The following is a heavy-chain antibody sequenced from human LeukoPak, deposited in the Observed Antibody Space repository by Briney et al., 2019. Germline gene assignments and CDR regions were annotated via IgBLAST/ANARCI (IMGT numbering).Heavy chain of an antibody. V-gene: IGHV3-23*01. CDR1: GFTFSNYA. CDR3: AKDVRVGGGGMDV. D-gene: IGHD1-26*01. J-gene: IGHJ6*02. CDR2: ISGSGVNT. Sequence: GGSLRLSCAASGFTFSNYAMNWVRQAPGKGLEWVSLISGSGVNTYYANSVKGRFTISRDTSKNPVSLQMDSLRGEDTAVYYCAKDVRVGGGGMDVWGQGTPVTVSS.